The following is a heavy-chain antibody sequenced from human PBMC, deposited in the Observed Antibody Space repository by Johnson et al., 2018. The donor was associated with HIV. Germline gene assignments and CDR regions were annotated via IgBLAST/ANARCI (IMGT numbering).Heavy chain of an antibody. CDR1: GFTVSSNY. D-gene: IGHD1-26*01. V-gene: IGHV3-66*03. CDR2: IYSGGTT. J-gene: IGHJ3*02. CDR3: AKDLTAFIVGANDAFDI. Sequence: VQLVESGGGLIQPGGSLRLSCAASGFTVSSNYMSWVRQAPGKGLEWVSVIYSGGTTYSADSVKGRFTISRDTSKNTLYLQMNSLRAEDTAVYYCAKDLTAFIVGANDAFDIWGQGTMVTVSS.